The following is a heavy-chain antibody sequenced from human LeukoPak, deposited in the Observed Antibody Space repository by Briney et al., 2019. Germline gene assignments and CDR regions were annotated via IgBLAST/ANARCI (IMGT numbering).Heavy chain of an antibody. CDR1: GFTFSSYA. D-gene: IGHD3-3*01. Sequence: GGSLRLSCAASGFTFSSYAMSWVRQAPGKGLEWVSAISGSGGSTYYADSVKGRFTISRDNSKNTLYLQMNSLRAEDTAVYYCARDQGNYDFWSGYSYYYGMDVWGQGTTVTVSS. V-gene: IGHV3-23*01. CDR2: ISGSGGST. J-gene: IGHJ6*02. CDR3: ARDQGNYDFWSGYSYYYGMDV.